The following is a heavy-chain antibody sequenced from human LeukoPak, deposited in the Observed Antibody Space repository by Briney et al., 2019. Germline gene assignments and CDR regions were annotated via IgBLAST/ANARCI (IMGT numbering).Heavy chain of an antibody. Sequence: SETLSLTCAVYGGSFSGYYWSWIRQPPGKGLEWIGEINHSGSTNYNPSLKSRVTISVDTSKNQFSLKLSSVTAADTAVYYCASLAGSGWYQNFDYWGQGTLVTVSS. CDR2: INHSGST. CDR1: GGSFSGYY. V-gene: IGHV4-34*01. D-gene: IGHD6-19*01. CDR3: ASLAGSGWYQNFDY. J-gene: IGHJ4*02.